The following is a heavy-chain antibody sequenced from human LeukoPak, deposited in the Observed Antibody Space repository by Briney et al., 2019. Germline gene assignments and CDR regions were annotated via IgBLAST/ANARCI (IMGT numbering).Heavy chain of an antibody. J-gene: IGHJ4*02. CDR1: GFTASSNY. CDR2: ISYTGTYI. V-gene: IGHV3-21*04. Sequence: GGSLRLSCAASGFTASSNYMNWVRQAPGKGLEWVSSISYTGTYIYYADSVKGRFTISRDNAQNSLYLQMNSLRAEDTAVYYCVRDRGSYRPIDYWGQGTLVTVSS. CDR3: VRDRGSYRPIDY. D-gene: IGHD1-26*01.